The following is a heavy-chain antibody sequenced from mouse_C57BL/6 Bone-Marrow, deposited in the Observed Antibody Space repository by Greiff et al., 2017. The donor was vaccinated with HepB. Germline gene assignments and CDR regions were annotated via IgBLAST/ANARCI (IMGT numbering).Heavy chain of an antibody. CDR3: TRDSVTTGSY. V-gene: IGHV1-5*01. CDR2: IYPGNSDT. J-gene: IGHJ3*01. Sequence: VQLQQSGTVLARPGASVKMSCKTSGYTFTSYWMHWVKQRPGPGLEWIGAIYPGNSDTSYNQKFKGKAKLTAVISASTAYMELSILTNEDSAVYYCTRDSVTTGSYWGQGTLVTVSA. D-gene: IGHD2-5*01. CDR1: GYTFTSYW.